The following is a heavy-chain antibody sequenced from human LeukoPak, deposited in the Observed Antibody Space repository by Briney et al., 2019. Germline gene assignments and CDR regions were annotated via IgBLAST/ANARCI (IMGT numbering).Heavy chain of an antibody. J-gene: IGHJ4*02. Sequence: GASVKVSCKASGYTFTRYGMSWVRQAPGQGLEWMGWISGSNGNTHYAQKLQGRVTMTKDTYTDTANMELRRLRSDEPAGYFCARSGRWTYYYFDYWGQGTLVTVSS. V-gene: IGHV1-18*01. CDR3: ARSGRWTYYYFDY. CDR2: ISGSNGNT. D-gene: IGHD1-26*01. CDR1: GYTFTRYG.